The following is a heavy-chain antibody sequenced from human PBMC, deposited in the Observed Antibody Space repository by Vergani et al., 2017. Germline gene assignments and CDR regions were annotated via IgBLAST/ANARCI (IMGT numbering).Heavy chain of an antibody. D-gene: IGHD3-10*01. V-gene: IGHV1-2*02. J-gene: IGHJ6*02. CDR1: GYTFTGYY. Sequence: QVQLVQSGAEVKKPGASVKVSCKASGYTFTGYYMHWVRQAPGQGLEWMGWINPNSGGTNYAQKFQGRVTITADESTSTAYMELSSLRSEDTAVYYCARCDLAAGTAYYYYGMDVWGQGTTVTVSS. CDR2: INPNSGGT. CDR3: ARCDLAAGTAYYYYGMDV.